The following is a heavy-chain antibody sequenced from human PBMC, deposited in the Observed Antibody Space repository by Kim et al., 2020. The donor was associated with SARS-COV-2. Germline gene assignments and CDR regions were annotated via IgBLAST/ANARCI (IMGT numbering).Heavy chain of an antibody. CDR2: IKPDGSDK. D-gene: IGHD2-2*01. J-gene: IGHJ6*03. Sequence: GGSLRLSCAASGFTFSLYWVTWVRQAPGKGLEWVANIKPDGSDKFYVDSVKGRFTLSRDNAKNSLYPQMNSLRAEDTAVYYCARGRDFLVLPDHYYHMDVWGKGTTVTVSS. V-gene: IGHV3-7*01. CDR3: ARGRDFLVLPDHYYHMDV. CDR1: GFTFSLYW.